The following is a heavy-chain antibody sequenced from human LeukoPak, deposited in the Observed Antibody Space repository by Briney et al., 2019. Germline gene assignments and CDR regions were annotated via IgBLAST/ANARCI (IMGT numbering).Heavy chain of an antibody. V-gene: IGHV3-21*01. CDR3: ARDQITMVRGGALDY. CDR1: GFTFSSYS. J-gene: IGHJ4*02. CDR2: ISSSSSYI. Sequence: PGGSLRLSCAASGFTFSSYSMNWVRQAPGKGLEWVSSISSSSSYIYYADSVKGRFTISRDNAKNPLYLQMNSLRAEDTAVYYCARDQITMVRGGALDYWGQGTLVTVSS. D-gene: IGHD3-10*01.